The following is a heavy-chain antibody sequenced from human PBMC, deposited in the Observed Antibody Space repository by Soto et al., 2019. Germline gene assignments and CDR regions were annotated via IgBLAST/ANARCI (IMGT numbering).Heavy chain of an antibody. CDR3: ARDSSSWYTIDY. Sequence: ASVKVSCKASGYTFTSYAMHWVRQAPGQRLEWMGWINAGNGNTKYSQKFQGRVTITRDTSASTAYMELSSLRSEDTAVYYCARDSSSWYTIDYWGQGPLVTVSS. CDR2: INAGNGNT. D-gene: IGHD6-13*01. J-gene: IGHJ4*02. CDR1: GYTFTSYA. V-gene: IGHV1-3*01.